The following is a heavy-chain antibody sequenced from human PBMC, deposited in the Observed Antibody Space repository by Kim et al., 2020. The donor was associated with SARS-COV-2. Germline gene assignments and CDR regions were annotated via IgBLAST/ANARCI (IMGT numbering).Heavy chain of an antibody. Sequence: ASVKVSCKASGYTFTSYGISWVRQAPGQGLEWMGWISAYNGNTNYAQKLQGRVTMTTDTSTSTAYMELRSLRSDDTAVYYCARKYSSSWYSDAFDIWGQGTMVTVSS. CDR3: ARKYSSSWYSDAFDI. D-gene: IGHD6-13*01. CDR1: GYTFTSYG. J-gene: IGHJ3*02. CDR2: ISAYNGNT. V-gene: IGHV1-18*01.